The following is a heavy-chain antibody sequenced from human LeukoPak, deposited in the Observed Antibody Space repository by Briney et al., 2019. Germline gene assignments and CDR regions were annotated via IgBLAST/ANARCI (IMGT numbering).Heavy chain of an antibody. CDR2: INHSGST. J-gene: IGHJ6*03. CDR1: GGSFSGYY. CDR3: ARHYSRLYYYYMDV. V-gene: IGHV4-34*01. Sequence: SETLSLTCAVYGGSFSGYYWSWIRQPPGKGLEWIGEINHSGSTNYNPSLKSRVTISVDTSKNQFSLKLSSVTAADTAVYYCARHYSRLYYYYMDVWGKGTTVTVSS. D-gene: IGHD5-18*01.